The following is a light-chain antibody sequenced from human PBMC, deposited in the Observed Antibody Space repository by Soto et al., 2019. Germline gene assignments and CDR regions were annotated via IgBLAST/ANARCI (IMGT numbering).Light chain of an antibody. V-gene: IGKV3-20*01. CDR1: QSVSSSY. CDR2: GAS. CDR3: QQYGSSPLT. J-gene: IGKJ4*01. Sequence: EIVLTQSPATLSLSPGERATLSCRASQSVSSSYLAWYQQKPGQAPRLLIYGASGRATGIPDRFSGSGSGSDFTLTISRLEPEDFAVYYCQQYGSSPLTFGGGTKVDI.